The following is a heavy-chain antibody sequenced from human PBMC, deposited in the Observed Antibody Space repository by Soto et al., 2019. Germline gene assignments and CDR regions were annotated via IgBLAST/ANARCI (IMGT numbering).Heavy chain of an antibody. Sequence: GGSLRLSCTASGFIFSSYTINWVRQAPGKGLEWVSSISGSGSYIYIADSMKGRITISRDNAQNSVHLQMNSLRVEDTAVYYCARAGLEPANAFGVWGQGTKVTVSS. CDR1: GFIFSSYT. CDR2: ISGSGSYI. CDR3: ARAGLEPANAFGV. D-gene: IGHD2-2*01. V-gene: IGHV3-21*06. J-gene: IGHJ3*01.